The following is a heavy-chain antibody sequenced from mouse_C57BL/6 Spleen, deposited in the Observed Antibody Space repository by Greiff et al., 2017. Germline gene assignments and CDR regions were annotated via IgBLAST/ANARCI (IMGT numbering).Heavy chain of an antibody. CDR3: TTLLYGSFAY. D-gene: IGHD1-1*01. CDR1: GFNIKDDY. Sequence: VHVKQSGAELVRPGASVKLSCTASGFNIKDDYMHWVKQRPEQGLEWIGWIDPENGDTEYASKFQGKATITADTSSNTAYLQLSSLTSEDTAVYYCTTLLYGSFAYWGQGTLVTVSA. CDR2: IDPENGDT. J-gene: IGHJ3*01. V-gene: IGHV14-4*01.